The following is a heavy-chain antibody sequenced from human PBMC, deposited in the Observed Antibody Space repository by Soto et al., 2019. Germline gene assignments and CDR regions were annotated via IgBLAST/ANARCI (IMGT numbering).Heavy chain of an antibody. D-gene: IGHD3-22*01. CDR3: AIRASYYDSSGYFDY. J-gene: IGHJ4*02. CDR1: AFTFKNHW. Sequence: HPGGSLRLSCAASAFTFKNHWMHWVRQAPGKGLVWVSRINSDGSSTSYADSVKGRFTISRDNAKNTLYLQMNSLRAEDTAVYYCAIRASYYDSSGYFDYWGQGTLVTVSS. V-gene: IGHV3-74*01. CDR2: INSDGSST.